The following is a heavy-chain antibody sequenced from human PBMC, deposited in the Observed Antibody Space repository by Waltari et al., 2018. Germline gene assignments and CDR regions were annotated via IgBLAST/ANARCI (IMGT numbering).Heavy chain of an antibody. CDR3: ARGPANTVTLTTVGMGDAFDI. CDR1: GGSFSGYS. V-gene: IGHV4-34*01. J-gene: IGHJ3*02. D-gene: IGHD4-17*01. CDR2: INHSGST. Sequence: QVQLQQWGAGLLKPSETLSLNCAVYGGSFSGYSWRGIRPPPVKVLGWIGEINHSGSTNYNPSLKSRVTISVDTSKNQFSLKLSSVTAADTAVYYCARGPANTVTLTTVGMGDAFDIWGQGTMVTVSS.